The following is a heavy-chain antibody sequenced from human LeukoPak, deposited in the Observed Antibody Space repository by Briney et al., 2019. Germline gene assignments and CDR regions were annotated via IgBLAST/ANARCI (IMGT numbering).Heavy chain of an antibody. CDR3: AREPPHVGMPGPGDY. D-gene: IGHD2-15*01. J-gene: IGHJ4*02. CDR1: GFTFSSYG. Sequence: GGSLRLSRAASGFTFSSYGMHWIRQAPGKGLEWVAFIRYDGSNKYYADSVKGRFTISRDNAKNSLYLRMNSLGADDTAVYYCAREPPHVGMPGPGDYWGQGTLSPSPQ. CDR2: IRYDGSNK. V-gene: IGHV3-30*02.